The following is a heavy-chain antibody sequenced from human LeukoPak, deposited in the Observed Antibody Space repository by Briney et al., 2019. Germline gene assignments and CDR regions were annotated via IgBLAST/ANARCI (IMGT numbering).Heavy chain of an antibody. V-gene: IGHV3-23*01. D-gene: IGHD1-26*01. CDR2: ISGSGGST. CDR3: ARIDSGSYGTLDY. Sequence: TGGSLRLSCAASGFTFSSYAMSWVRQAPGKGLEWVSAISGSGGSTYYADSVKGRFTISRDNAKNSLYLQMNSLRAEDTAVYYCARIDSGSYGTLDYWGQGTLVTVSS. CDR1: GFTFSSYA. J-gene: IGHJ4*02.